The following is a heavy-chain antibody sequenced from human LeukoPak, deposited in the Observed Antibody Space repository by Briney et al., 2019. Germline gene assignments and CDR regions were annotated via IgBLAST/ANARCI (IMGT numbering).Heavy chain of an antibody. V-gene: IGHV3-7*01. CDR3: AGRSGPDDY. Sequence: GGSLTLSCAASGLTFSRYWMSWVRQAPGKGLEWVANINEDGNEKDYVDSVKGRFTISRDNAKNSVYLQMNSLRDEDTAVYYCAGRSGPDDYWGQGTLVTVSS. CDR1: GLTFSRYW. D-gene: IGHD2-15*01. CDR2: INEDGNEK. J-gene: IGHJ4*02.